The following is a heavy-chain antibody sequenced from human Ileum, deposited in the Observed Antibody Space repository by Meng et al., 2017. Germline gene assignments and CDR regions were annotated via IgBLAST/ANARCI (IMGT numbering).Heavy chain of an antibody. CDR3: ARERRHYYGSGSFDY. CDR1: GGSFSSDNYY. D-gene: IGHD3-10*01. J-gene: IGHJ4*02. Sequence: QVQLQESGPGQVKPSQTLYLTCSVSGGSFSSDNYYWTWIRQTPGKGLEWIGLTYYNGSPFYNPSLRSRVTISVDTSKDQFSLKLTSVTAADTAVYYCARERRHYYGSGSFDYWGQGILVTVSS. CDR2: TYYNGSP. V-gene: IGHV4-30-4*01.